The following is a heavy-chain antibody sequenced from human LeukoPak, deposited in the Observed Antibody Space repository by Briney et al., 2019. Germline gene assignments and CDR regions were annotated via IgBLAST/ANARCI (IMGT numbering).Heavy chain of an antibody. Sequence: SETLSLTCTVSGGSISMYYWSCVRQPPGKGLEWIGYIYYSGNTNYNPSLKSRVTISVDTYKHQFYLKLSSVTAADTAVYYCERGWRHDYRGQGTLVSVSS. V-gene: IGHV4-59*01. CDR1: GGSISMYY. D-gene: IGHD2-15*01. J-gene: IGHJ4*02. CDR3: ERGWRHDY. CDR2: IYYSGNT.